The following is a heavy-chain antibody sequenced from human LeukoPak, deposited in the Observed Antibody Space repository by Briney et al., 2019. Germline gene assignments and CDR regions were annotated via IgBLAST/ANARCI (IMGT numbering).Heavy chain of an antibody. CDR3: ASMDGYSSSFDAFDI. CDR2: IYYSGST. J-gene: IGHJ3*02. V-gene: IGHV4-31*03. Sequence: TLSLTCTVSGGSISSGGYYWSWIRQHPGKGLEWIGYIYYSGSTYYNPSLKSRVTISVDTSKNQSSLKLSSVTAAGTAVYYCASMDGYSSSFDAFDIWGQGTMVTVSS. D-gene: IGHD6-13*01. CDR1: GGSISSGGYY.